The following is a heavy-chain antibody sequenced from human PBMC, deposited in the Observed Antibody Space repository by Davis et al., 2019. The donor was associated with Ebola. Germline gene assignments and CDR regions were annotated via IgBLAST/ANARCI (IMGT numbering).Heavy chain of an antibody. V-gene: IGHV3-9*01. Sequence: SLKISCAASGFTFSNAWMNWVRQAPGKGLEWVSGISWNSGSIGYADSVKGRFTISRDNAKNSLYLQMNSLRAEDTALYYCAKAHYGSGSPPFDYWGQGTLVTVSS. CDR1: GFTFSNAW. D-gene: IGHD3-10*01. J-gene: IGHJ4*02. CDR3: AKAHYGSGSPPFDY. CDR2: ISWNSGSI.